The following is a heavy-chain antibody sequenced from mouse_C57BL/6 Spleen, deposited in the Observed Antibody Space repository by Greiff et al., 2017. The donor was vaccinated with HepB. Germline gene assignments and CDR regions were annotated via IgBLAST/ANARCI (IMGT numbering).Heavy chain of an antibody. Sequence: QVTLKVSGPGILQPSQTLSLTCSFSGFSLSTFGMGVGCIRQPSGKGLEWLTHIWWDDDKYYNPALKSRLTISTDTSKTQVFLKIANVDTADTATYCWARVAKGRNYFDYWGQGTTLTVSS. CDR1: GFSLSTFGMG. CDR3: ARVAKGRNYFDY. V-gene: IGHV8-8*01. J-gene: IGHJ2*01. CDR2: IWWDDDK.